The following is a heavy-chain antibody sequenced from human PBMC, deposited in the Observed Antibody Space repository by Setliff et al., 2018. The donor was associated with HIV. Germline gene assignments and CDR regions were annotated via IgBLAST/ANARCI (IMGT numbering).Heavy chain of an antibody. CDR2: VYDSGTT. J-gene: IGHJ4*02. CDR3: ATYWGGEGGRGY. V-gene: IGHV4-59*01. Sequence: SETLSLTCTVSGGSISNSHWSWIRQPPGKGLEWIGYVYDSGTTQYNPSLESRVTISLHTSKNHFSLKLNAVTAADTAVYYCATYWGGEGGRGYWGQGTLVTVSS. CDR1: GGSISNSH. D-gene: IGHD1-26*01.